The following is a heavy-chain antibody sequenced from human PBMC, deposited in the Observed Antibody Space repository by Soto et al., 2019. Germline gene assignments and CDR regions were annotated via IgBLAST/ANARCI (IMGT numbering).Heavy chain of an antibody. J-gene: IGHJ6*02. D-gene: IGHD6-19*01. Sequence: QVQLQESGPGQVKPSETLSLTCTVSGGSINNYYWSWIRQPPGKGLEWIGYIYSRGNTDYNPSLKSRVTIALEPSKNQFSLKLTSVSAADTAVYYCTRSTVAGVYNNYGMAVWGQGTTVTVSS. CDR2: IYSRGNT. V-gene: IGHV4-59*01. CDR1: GGSINNYY. CDR3: TRSTVAGVYNNYGMAV.